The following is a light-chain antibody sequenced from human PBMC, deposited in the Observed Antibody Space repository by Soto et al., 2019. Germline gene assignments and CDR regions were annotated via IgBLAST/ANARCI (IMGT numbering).Light chain of an antibody. CDR3: QQYGSSVWT. CDR1: QIVGSTF. Sequence: EVLLTQSPGTLSLSPGERATLSCRASQIVGSTFLAWYQQKPGQAPRLLIYGASSRATGIPDRFSGSGSGTDFTLTISRLEPADFAVYYCQQYGSSVWTFGQGTRVEIK. CDR2: GAS. V-gene: IGKV3-20*01. J-gene: IGKJ1*01.